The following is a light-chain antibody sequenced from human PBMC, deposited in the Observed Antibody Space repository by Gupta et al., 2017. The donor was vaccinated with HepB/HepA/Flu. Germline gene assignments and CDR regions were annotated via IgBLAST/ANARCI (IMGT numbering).Light chain of an antibody. J-gene: IGKJ2*01. V-gene: IGKV4-1*01. Sequence: DIVMTQSPDSLAVSLGERATINCKSSQSVLYSSNNKNYLAWYQQKPGQPPKLLIYWASTRESGVPDRFSGSGSGTDFTLTISSLQAEDVAVYYCQQYYSTPQGNTFGQGTTLEIK. CDR3: QQYYSTPQGNT. CDR2: WAS. CDR1: QSVLYSSNNKNY.